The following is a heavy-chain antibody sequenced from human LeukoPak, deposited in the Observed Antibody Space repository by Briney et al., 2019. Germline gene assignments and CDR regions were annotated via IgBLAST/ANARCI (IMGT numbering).Heavy chain of an antibody. CDR3: ARDHMAVTSFDQ. Sequence: SETLSPTCTVSGASISYSGYFWGWIRQPPGKGLEWIGSVYYLGKTYYNPSLETRVTMSVDMSKNQFSLELTSVTAADTAVYYCARDHMAVTSFDQWGQGTLVTVSS. CDR2: VYYLGKT. J-gene: IGHJ4*02. V-gene: IGHV4-39*07. CDR1: GASISYSGYF. D-gene: IGHD5-24*01.